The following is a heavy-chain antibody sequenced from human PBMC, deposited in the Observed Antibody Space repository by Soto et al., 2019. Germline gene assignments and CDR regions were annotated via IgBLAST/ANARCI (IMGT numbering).Heavy chain of an antibody. CDR3: AKSPYYYDSSGYFY. V-gene: IGHV3-23*01. CDR2: ISGSGGST. Sequence: SGGSLRLSCAASVFTFSSYAMSWVRQAPGKGLEWVSAISGSGGSTYYADSVKGRFTISRDNSKNTLYLQMNSLRAEDTAVYYCAKSPYYYDSSGYFYWGQGTLVTVSS. CDR1: VFTFSSYA. J-gene: IGHJ4*02. D-gene: IGHD3-22*01.